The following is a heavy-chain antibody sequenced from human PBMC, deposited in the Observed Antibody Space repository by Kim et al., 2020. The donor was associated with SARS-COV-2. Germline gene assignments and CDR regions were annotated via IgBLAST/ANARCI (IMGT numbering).Heavy chain of an antibody. CDR3: VKGTSRSYLDY. CDR1: GFTFSSYA. J-gene: IGHJ4*02. V-gene: IGHV3-64D*06. D-gene: IGHD2-2*01. Sequence: GGSLRLSCSASGFTFSSYAMHWVRQAPGKGLEYVSAISSNGGSTYYADSVKGRFTISRDNSKNTLYLQMSSLRAEDTAVYYCVKGTSRSYLDYWGQGTLVTVSS. CDR2: ISSNGGST.